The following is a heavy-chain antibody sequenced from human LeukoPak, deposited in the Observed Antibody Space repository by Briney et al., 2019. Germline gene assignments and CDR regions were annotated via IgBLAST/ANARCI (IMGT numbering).Heavy chain of an antibody. D-gene: IGHD1-14*01. Sequence: APVKVSCKASGYTFTDYYIHWVRQAPGQGLEWMGWINPNSGGTNYAEKFQGRVTMTRGTSISTAYMELSRLRSDDTAVYYCARVSSEPMGATDYWGQGTLVTVSS. V-gene: IGHV1-2*02. J-gene: IGHJ4*02. CDR3: ARVSSEPMGATDY. CDR1: GYTFTDYY. CDR2: INPNSGGT.